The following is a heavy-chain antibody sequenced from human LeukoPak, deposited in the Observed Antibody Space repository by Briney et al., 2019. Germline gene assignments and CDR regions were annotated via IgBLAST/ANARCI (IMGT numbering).Heavy chain of an antibody. D-gene: IGHD3-22*01. Sequence: GGSLRLSCAASGFTFSSYGMHWVRQAPGKGLEWVAVISYDGSNKYYADSVKGRFTISRDNSKNTLYLQMNSLRAEDTAVYYCAKDPVFRSMIVVVNYFDYWGQGTLVTVSS. J-gene: IGHJ4*02. CDR3: AKDPVFRSMIVVVNYFDY. V-gene: IGHV3-30*18. CDR2: ISYDGSNK. CDR1: GFTFSSYG.